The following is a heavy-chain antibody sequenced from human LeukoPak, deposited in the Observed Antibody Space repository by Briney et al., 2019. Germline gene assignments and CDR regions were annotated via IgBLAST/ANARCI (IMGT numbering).Heavy chain of an antibody. CDR1: GFTFGTST. CDR3: EPPLQFLES. V-gene: IGHV3-23*01. D-gene: IGHD3-3*01. CDR2: INSNGGST. Sequence: PGGSLTLSCTTSGFTFGTSTMTWVRQAPGKGLEWFSTINSNGGSTYYASSVKGRFTISRDNSRNTLYLRMNSLRAEDTAVYYCEPPLQFLESWGQGTMVIVSS. J-gene: IGHJ5*02.